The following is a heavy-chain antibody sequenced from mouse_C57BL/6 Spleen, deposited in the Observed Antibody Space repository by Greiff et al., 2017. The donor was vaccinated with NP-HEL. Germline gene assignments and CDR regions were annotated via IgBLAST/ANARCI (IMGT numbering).Heavy chain of an antibody. CDR1: GYAFSSSW. V-gene: IGHV1-82*01. Sequence: QVQLQQSGPELVKPGASVKISCKASGYAFSSSWMNWVKQRPGKGLEWIGRIYPGDGDTNYNGKFKGKATLTADKSSSTAYMQLSSLTSEDSAVYSCAREGELRLRGAFAYWGQGTLVTVSA. CDR3: AREGELRLRGAFAY. CDR2: IYPGDGDT. D-gene: IGHD3-2*02. J-gene: IGHJ3*01.